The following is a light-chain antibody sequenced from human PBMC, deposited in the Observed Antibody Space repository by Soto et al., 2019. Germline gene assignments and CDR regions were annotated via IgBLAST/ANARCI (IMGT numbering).Light chain of an antibody. V-gene: IGKV3-15*01. CDR3: QQYNNWPWT. Sequence: EIVMTHSPATLSLSPGERSTLSCRASQSVSSNLAWYQQKPGQAPRLLIYGASTRATGIPARFSGSGSGTEFTLTISSLQSEDFAVYYCQQYNNWPWTFGQGTKMEIK. CDR2: GAS. CDR1: QSVSSN. J-gene: IGKJ1*01.